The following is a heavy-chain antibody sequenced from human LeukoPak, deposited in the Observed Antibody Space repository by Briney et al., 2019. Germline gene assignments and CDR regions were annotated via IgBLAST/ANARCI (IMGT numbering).Heavy chain of an antibody. CDR2: IGGDGGST. CDR1: GFTFSSST. J-gene: IGHJ4*02. V-gene: IGHV3-23*01. CDR3: AKRVGGTPDY. Sequence: PGGSLRLSCAASGFTFSSSTLTWVRQAPGKGLEWVSAIGGDGGSTDYADSVKGRFTISRDNSKNTLYLQTNSLRAEDTALYYCAKRVGGTPDYWGLGTLVTVSS. D-gene: IGHD1-26*01.